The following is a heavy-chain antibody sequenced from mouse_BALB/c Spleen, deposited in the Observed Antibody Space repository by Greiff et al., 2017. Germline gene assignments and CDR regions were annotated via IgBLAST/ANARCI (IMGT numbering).Heavy chain of an antibody. CDR3: AVYYYGSYWYFDV. J-gene: IGHJ1*01. CDR1: GFNIKDTY. CDR2: IDPANGNT. V-gene: IGHV14-3*02. Sequence: EVQLQQSGAELVKPGASVKLSCTASGFNIKDTYMHWVKQRPEQGLEWIGRIDPANGNTKYDPKFQGKATITADTSSNTAYLQLSSLTSEDTAVYYCAVYYYGSYWYFDVWGAGTTVTVSS. D-gene: IGHD1-1*01.